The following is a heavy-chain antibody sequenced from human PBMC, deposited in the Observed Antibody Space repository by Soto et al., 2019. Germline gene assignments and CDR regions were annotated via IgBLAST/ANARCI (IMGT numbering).Heavy chain of an antibody. CDR2: VNPSGGHT. CDR3: ARGGHVVVVTAALDY. D-gene: IGHD2-21*02. Sequence: QVQLMQSGAEVKKPGASVKVSCKASGDTFTDYYIHWVRQAPGQGLEWMGTVNPSGGHTTYAQHFLGRVPITRDTSTSTLYIELTSLTSDDTAIYYCARGGHVVVVTAALDYWGQGTLVTVSS. V-gene: IGHV1-46*01. CDR1: GDTFTDYY. J-gene: IGHJ4*02.